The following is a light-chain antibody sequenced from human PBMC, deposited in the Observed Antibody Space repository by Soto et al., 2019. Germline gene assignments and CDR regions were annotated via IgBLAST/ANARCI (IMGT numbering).Light chain of an antibody. CDR3: QQYNNWPFT. Sequence: EIVMTQSPATLSVSPGERATLSCRASQSVSSNLAWYQQKPGQAPRLLIYGASTRAAGIPARFSGSGSGTEFPLTIRSLESEDFAVYYCQQYNNWPFTFGPRTKVDIK. CDR1: QSVSSN. CDR2: GAS. V-gene: IGKV3-15*01. J-gene: IGKJ3*01.